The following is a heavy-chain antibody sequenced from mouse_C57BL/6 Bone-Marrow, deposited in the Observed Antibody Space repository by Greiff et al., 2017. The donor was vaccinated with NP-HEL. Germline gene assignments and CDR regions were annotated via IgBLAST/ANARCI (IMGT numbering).Heavy chain of an antibody. V-gene: IGHV1-20*01. D-gene: IGHD2-4*01. CDR1: GYSFTGYF. CDR3: ARRDYGRYYFDY. J-gene: IGHJ2*01. CDR2: INPYNGDT. Sequence: EVKLQESGPELVKPGDSVKISCKASGYSFTGYFMNWVMQSHGKSLEWIGRINPYNGDTFYNQKFKGKATLTVDKSSSTAHMELRSLTSEDSAVYYCARRDYGRYYFDYWGQGTTLTVSS.